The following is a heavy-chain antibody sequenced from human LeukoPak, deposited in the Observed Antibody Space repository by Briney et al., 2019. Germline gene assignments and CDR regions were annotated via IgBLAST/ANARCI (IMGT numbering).Heavy chain of an antibody. CDR3: ARATGDRILTGYGSFDH. V-gene: IGHV1-24*01. J-gene: IGHJ4*02. CDR2: FDPEDGET. Sequence: ASVKVSCKVSGYTLTELSMHWVRQAPGKGLEWMGGFDPEDGETIYAQKFQGRVTMTEDTSTDTAYMELTSLGSEDAAEYFCARATGDRILTGYGSFDHWGQGTLVTVSS. CDR1: GYTLTELS. D-gene: IGHD3-9*01.